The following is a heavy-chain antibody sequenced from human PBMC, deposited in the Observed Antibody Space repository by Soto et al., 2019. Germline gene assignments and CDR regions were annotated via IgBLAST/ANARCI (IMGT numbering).Heavy chain of an antibody. V-gene: IGHV1-69*13. CDR1: GGTFSSYA. CDR2: IIPISETT. D-gene: IGHD2-2*01. Sequence: SVKVSCKASGGTFSSYAISWVRQAPGQGLEWMGGIIPISETTNYAQKFQGRVTITADESKSTAYVELSSLRSEDTAVYYCARSQGSSTSLEIYYYYYYGMDVWGQGTTVTVSS. CDR3: ARSQGSSTSLEIYYYYYYGMDV. J-gene: IGHJ6*02.